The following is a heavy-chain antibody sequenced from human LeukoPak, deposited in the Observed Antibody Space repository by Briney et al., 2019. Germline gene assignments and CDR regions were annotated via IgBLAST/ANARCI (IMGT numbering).Heavy chain of an antibody. V-gene: IGHV4-34*01. CDR3: AREQYYDSSSYYY. Sequence: SETLSLTCAVYGGSFSGYYWSWIRQPPGKGLEWIGEINHSGSTNYNPSLKSRVTISVDTSKNQFSLKLSSVTAADTAVYYCAREQYYDSSSYYYWGQGTLVTVSS. J-gene: IGHJ4*02. CDR2: INHSGST. D-gene: IGHD3-22*01. CDR1: GGSFSGYY.